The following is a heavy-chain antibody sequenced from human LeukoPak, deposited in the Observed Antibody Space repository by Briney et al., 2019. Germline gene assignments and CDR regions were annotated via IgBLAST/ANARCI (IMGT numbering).Heavy chain of an antibody. CDR2: INPSGGST. CDR1: GYTFTSYY. J-gene: IGHJ6*04. CDR3: ASSRGSGSYGFGMDV. Sequence: ASVKVSCKASGYTFTSYYMHWVRQAPGQGLEWTGIINPSGGSTSYAQKFQGRVTMTRGTSTSTVYMELSSLRSEDTAVYYCASSRGSGSYGFGMDVWGKGTTVTVSS. D-gene: IGHD3-10*01. V-gene: IGHV1-46*01.